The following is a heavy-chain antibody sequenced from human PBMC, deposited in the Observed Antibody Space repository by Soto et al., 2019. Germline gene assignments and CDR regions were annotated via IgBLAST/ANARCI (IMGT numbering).Heavy chain of an antibody. D-gene: IGHD3-9*01. Sequence: ASVIVSCKASGYTFTSYDINWVRQATGQGLEWMGWMNPNSGNTGYAQKFQGRVTMTRNTSISTAYMDVTSLRSEDTAVYYCARGDATKIVVTTYYAMDVWGQGTTVTVSS. V-gene: IGHV1-8*01. CDR2: MNPNSGNT. CDR3: ARGDATKIVVTTYYAMDV. CDR1: GYTFTSYD. J-gene: IGHJ6*02.